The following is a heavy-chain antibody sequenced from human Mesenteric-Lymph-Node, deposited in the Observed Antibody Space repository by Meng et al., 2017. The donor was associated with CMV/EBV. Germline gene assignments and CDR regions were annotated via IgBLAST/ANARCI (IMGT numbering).Heavy chain of an antibody. CDR1: GYTFTSYD. J-gene: IGHJ6*02. CDR3: ARGNFWSGQQPHYYYGMDV. Sequence: ASVKVSCKASGYTFTSYDINWVRQATGQGLEWMGWMNPNSGNTGYAQKFQGRVTMTRNTSISTAYIELSSLRSEDTAVYYCARGNFWSGQQPHYYYGMDVWGQGTTVTVSS. V-gene: IGHV1-8*01. CDR2: MNPNSGNT. D-gene: IGHD3-3*01.